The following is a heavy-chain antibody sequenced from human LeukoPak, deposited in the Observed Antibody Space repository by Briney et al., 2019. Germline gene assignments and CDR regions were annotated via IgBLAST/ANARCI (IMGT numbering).Heavy chain of an antibody. CDR2: IKKDGSEK. CDR3: ARGLGAPDN. V-gene: IGHV3-7*01. CDR1: GFTFSNHW. J-gene: IGHJ4*02. D-gene: IGHD3-10*01. Sequence: PGGSLRLSCAASGFTFSNHWMSWVRQAPGKGLEWVANIKKDGSEKHYVDSVKGRFTISRDSAKDSLYLQMNSLRAEDTAVYYCARGLGAPDNWGQGTLVTVPS.